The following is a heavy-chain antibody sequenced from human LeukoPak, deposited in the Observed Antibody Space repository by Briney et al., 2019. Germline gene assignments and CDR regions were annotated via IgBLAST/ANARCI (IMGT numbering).Heavy chain of an antibody. D-gene: IGHD4-23*01. CDR1: GGSFSGYY. CDR3: AGSTDYGGNFFDY. V-gene: IGHV4-34*01. Sequence: SETLSLTCAVYGGSFSGYYWHLIRQPPGKGLEWIGEINHSGSTKYNPSLKSRVNISIDTSKNQFSLKLSSVTAADTAVYYCAGSTDYGGNFFDYWGQGTLVTVSS. J-gene: IGHJ4*02. CDR2: INHSGST.